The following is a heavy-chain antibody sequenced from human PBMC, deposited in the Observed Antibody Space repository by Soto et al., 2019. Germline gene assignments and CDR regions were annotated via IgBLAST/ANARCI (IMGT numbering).Heavy chain of an antibody. D-gene: IGHD3-16*01. V-gene: IGHV3-7*05. CDR2: LDQGGGEK. CDR1: EFSFSDYW. CDR3: ASGGNWFDP. Sequence: EVQLVETGGGLVQPGGSLRLSCAGSEFSFSDYWMDWVRQAPGKGLEWVANLDQGGGEKHYGDSVKGRFTISRDNAKNSLYLQMNSLRAEDTAVYYCASGGNWFDPWGQVTLVTVSS. J-gene: IGHJ5*02.